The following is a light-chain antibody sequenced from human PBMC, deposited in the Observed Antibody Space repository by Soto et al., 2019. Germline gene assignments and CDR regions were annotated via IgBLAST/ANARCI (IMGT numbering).Light chain of an antibody. CDR2: AAS. Sequence: DIQMTQSPSSVSASVGDRVTITCRASQGISRWVAGYQQPPGKENKLLSDAASSLQSWVPSRFSGIGSWTDFTLTISSLQPEEFATYYGQQAHSFPLTFGGGTKLDI. J-gene: IGKJ4*01. CDR3: QQAHSFPLT. CDR1: QGISRW. V-gene: IGKV1-12*01.